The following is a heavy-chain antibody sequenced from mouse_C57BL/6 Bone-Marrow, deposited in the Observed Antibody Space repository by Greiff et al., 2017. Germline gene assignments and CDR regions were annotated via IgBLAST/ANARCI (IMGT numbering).Heavy chain of an antibody. D-gene: IGHD1-1*01. J-gene: IGHJ1*03. Sequence: EVQLVESGGGLVQPGGSLKLSCAASGFTFSDYYMYWVRQTPEKRLEWVAYISNGGGSTYYPDTVKGRFTISRDNAKNTLYLQMSRLKSEDTAMYYCARQGFITTVVGYFDVWGTGTTVTVSS. CDR3: ARQGFITTVVGYFDV. CDR2: ISNGGGST. V-gene: IGHV5-12*01. CDR1: GFTFSDYY.